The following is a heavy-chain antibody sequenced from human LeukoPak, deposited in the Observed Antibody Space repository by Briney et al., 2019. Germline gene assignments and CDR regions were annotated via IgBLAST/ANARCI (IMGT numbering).Heavy chain of an antibody. J-gene: IGHJ4*02. CDR3: ARHLSSSWYGDFDY. CDR2: IWYDGSNK. V-gene: IGHV3-33*01. D-gene: IGHD6-13*01. Sequence: GGSLRLSCAASGFTFSSYGMHWVRQAPGKGLEWVEVIWYDGSNKYYADSVKGRFTISRDNSKNTLYLQMNSLRAEDTAVYYCARHLSSSWYGDFDYWGQGTLVTVSS. CDR1: GFTFSSYG.